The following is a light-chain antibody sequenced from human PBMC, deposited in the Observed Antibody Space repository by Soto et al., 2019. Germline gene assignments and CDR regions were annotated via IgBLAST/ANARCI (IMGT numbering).Light chain of an antibody. CDR3: QQSYSTPHT. CDR2: AAS. J-gene: IGKJ2*01. CDR1: QSISRN. V-gene: IGKV1-39*01. Sequence: DTQMTQSPSSLSASVGDRVTITCRASQSISRNLNWYQQKPGRAPKLLIYAASSLLSGVPSRFSGSGSVTDFTLTISSLQTEDFATYYCQQSYSTPHTFGQGTKLEIK.